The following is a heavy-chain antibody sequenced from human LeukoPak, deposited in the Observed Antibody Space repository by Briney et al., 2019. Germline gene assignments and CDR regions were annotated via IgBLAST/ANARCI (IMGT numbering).Heavy chain of an antibody. J-gene: IGHJ4*02. Sequence: LAGGSLRLSCAASGFSVTDNYMNWVRQAPGKGLEWVSIIYSGGSTYYADSVKGRFTISRDNSKNTLYLQMNSLRAEDTAVYYCARDQRSRGSGSFGFDYWGQGTLVTVSS. CDR1: GFSVTDNY. CDR3: ARDQRSRGSGSFGFDY. D-gene: IGHD1-26*01. V-gene: IGHV3-53*01. CDR2: IYSGGST.